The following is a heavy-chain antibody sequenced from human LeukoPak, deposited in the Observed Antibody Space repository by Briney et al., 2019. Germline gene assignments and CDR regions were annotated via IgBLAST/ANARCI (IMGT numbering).Heavy chain of an antibody. D-gene: IGHD3-22*01. Sequence: HPGGSLRLSCAASALTFNSCGMHWVRQAPGKGLEWVAFIRNDGSNSYYADSVKGRFTISRDNSKDTLYLQMNSLRPEDTAVYYCAKDRSYYDSGGFRNFDYWGQGTLVTVSS. CDR3: AKDRSYYDSGGFRNFDY. CDR1: ALTFNSCG. CDR2: IRNDGSNS. V-gene: IGHV3-30*02. J-gene: IGHJ4*02.